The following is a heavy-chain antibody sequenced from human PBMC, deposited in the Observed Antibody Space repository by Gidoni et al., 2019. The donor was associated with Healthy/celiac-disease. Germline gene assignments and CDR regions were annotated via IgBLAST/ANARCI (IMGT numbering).Heavy chain of an antibody. CDR3: ARERRGQGYCSSTSCYDAFDI. D-gene: IGHD2-2*01. J-gene: IGHJ3*02. V-gene: IGHV3-33*01. Sequence: QVQLVESVGAVVQPGMSLTLSCAASGFTFSSYGMPWVRQASGKGLEGVAVIWYDGRNKYYADSVKGRFTISRDNSKNTLYLQMNSLRAEDTAVYYCARERRGQGYCSSTSCYDAFDIWGQGTMVTVSS. CDR1: GFTFSSYG. CDR2: IWYDGRNK.